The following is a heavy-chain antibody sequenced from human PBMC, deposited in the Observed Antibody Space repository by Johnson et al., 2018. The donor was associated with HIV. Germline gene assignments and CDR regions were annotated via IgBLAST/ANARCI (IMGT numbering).Heavy chain of an antibody. J-gene: IGHJ3*02. CDR1: GLTFSSYG. CDR3: ARGTRDDAFDI. Sequence: EVQLVESGGGLVQPGGSLRLSCVASGLTFSSYGMSWVRQAPGKGPEWVSGISGSGGSTYYADSVKGRFTISRDNSKSTLFLQMNNLRAEDTAMYYCARGTRDDAFDIWGRGTMVTVSS. D-gene: IGHD3/OR15-3a*01. V-gene: IGHV3-23*04. CDR2: ISGSGGST.